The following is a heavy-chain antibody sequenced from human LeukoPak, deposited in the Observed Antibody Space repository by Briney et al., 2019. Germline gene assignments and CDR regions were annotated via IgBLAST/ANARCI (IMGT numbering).Heavy chain of an antibody. CDR3: ARGGEYDIYREGYYGMDV. Sequence: ASVKVSCKASGYTFTSYDINWVRQATGQGLEWMGWMNPNSGNTGYAQKFQGRVTMTRNTSISTAYMELSSLRSEDTAVYYCARGGEYDIYREGYYGMDVWGQGTTVTVSS. V-gene: IGHV1-8*01. J-gene: IGHJ6*02. CDR2: MNPNSGNT. CDR1: GYTFTSYD. D-gene: IGHD3-9*01.